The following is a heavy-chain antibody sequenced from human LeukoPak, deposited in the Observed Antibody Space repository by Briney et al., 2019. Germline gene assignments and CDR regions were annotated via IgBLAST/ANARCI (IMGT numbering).Heavy chain of an antibody. J-gene: IGHJ6*03. Sequence: SETLSLTCAVSGGSISSSNWWSWVRQPPGKGLEWIGEIYHSGSTYYNPSLKSRVTISVDTSKNQFSLKLSSVTAADTAVYYCARASVGYYYMDVWGKGTTVTVSS. CDR3: ARASVGYYYMDV. D-gene: IGHD1-26*01. V-gene: IGHV4-4*02. CDR1: GGSISSSNW. CDR2: IYHSGST.